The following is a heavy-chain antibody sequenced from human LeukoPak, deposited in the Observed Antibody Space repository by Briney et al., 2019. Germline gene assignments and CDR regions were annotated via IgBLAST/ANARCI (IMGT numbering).Heavy chain of an antibody. CDR3: ARGPRKIAAAANGRVDY. V-gene: IGHV4-4*02. Sequence: PSGTLSLTCAVSGGSISSSNWWSWVRQPPGKGLEWIGEIYHTGSTNYNPSLKSRVTISVDKSKNQFSLKLSSVTAADTAMYYCARGPRKIAAAANGRVDYWGQGTLVTVSS. CDR2: IYHTGST. D-gene: IGHD6-13*01. CDR1: GGSISSSNW. J-gene: IGHJ4*02.